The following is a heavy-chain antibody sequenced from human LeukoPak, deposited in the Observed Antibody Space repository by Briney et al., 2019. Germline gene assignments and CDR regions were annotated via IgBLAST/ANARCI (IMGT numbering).Heavy chain of an antibody. D-gene: IGHD2-2*02. CDR1: GGSFSGYY. J-gene: IGHJ4*02. CDR2: INHSGST. Sequence: SETLSLTCAVYGGSFSGYYWSWIRQPPGKGLEWIGEINHSGSTNHNPSLKSRVTISVDTSKNQFSLKLSSVTAADTAVYYCARGGNADIVVVPAAILDYWGQGTLVTVSS. V-gene: IGHV4-34*01. CDR3: ARGGNADIVVVPAAILDY.